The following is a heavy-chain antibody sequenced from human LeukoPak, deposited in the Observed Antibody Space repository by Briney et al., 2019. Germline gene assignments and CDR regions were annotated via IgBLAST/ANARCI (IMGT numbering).Heavy chain of an antibody. CDR1: GFVFSSHA. CDR3: VREAGSCTAASCSKTNWFDP. Sequence: GGSLRLSCVTSGFVFSSHAMSWVRQAPGKGLEWVAAISNGNYYADSVKGRFTISRDNSKNTVYLQMSSLRAEDTAVCFCVREAGSCTAASCSKTNWFDPWGQGTLVTVS. CDR2: ISNGN. D-gene: IGHD2-2*01. J-gene: IGHJ5*02. V-gene: IGHV3-23*05.